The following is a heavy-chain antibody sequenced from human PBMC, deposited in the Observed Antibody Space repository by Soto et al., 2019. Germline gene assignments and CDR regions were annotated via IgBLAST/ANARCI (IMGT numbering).Heavy chain of an antibody. CDR1: GGSLNNGNYY. CDR3: ARDPGVGLSARWFDP. J-gene: IGHJ5*02. V-gene: IGHV4-61*01. CDR2: IYYSGSS. D-gene: IGHD2-8*01. Sequence: QVRLQESGPGLVKPSETLTLTCTVSGGSLNNGNYYWSWIRQPPGKALEWIGHIYYSGSSSYNPSLKSRVIISIDMSKRQFSLKLTSVTAADTAVCFCARDPGVGLSARWFDPWGQGALITVAS.